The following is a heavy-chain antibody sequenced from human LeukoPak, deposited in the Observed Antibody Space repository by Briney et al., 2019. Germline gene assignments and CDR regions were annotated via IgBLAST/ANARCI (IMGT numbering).Heavy chain of an antibody. Sequence: PGGSLRLSCTASGVTFGDYAMSWVRQAPGQGLEWMGWISGKNGDTNSAQRLQGRVTMSTDTSTSTAYMELRSLTSDDTAVYYCARAGATVTRHFDYWGQGTLVTVSS. D-gene: IGHD4-17*01. CDR2: ISGKNGDT. V-gene: IGHV1-18*01. CDR3: ARAGATVTRHFDY. J-gene: IGHJ4*02. CDR1: GVTFGDYA.